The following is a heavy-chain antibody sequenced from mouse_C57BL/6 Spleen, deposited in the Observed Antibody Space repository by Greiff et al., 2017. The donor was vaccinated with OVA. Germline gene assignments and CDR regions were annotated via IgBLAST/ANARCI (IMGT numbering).Heavy chain of an antibody. Sequence: QVQLQQPGAELVRPGSSVKLSCKASGYTFTSYWMDWVKQRPGQGLEWIGNIYPSDSETHYNQKFKDNATLTVDKSSSTAYMQRSSLTSEDSAVYYCARGGYYGDYGGAMDYWGQGTSVTVSS. D-gene: IGHD2-13*01. CDR1: GYTFTSYW. V-gene: IGHV1-61*01. CDR3: ARGGYYGDYGGAMDY. J-gene: IGHJ4*01. CDR2: IYPSDSET.